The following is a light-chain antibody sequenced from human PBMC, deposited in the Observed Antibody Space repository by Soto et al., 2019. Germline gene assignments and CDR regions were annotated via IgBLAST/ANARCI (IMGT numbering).Light chain of an antibody. CDR1: SSDVGGYNY. V-gene: IGLV2-8*01. CDR3: SSYAGSSNFVV. J-gene: IGLJ2*01. Sequence: QSALTQPPSASGSPGQSVTISCTGTSSDVGGYNYVSWYQQHPGKAPKLMIYDVSKRPSGVPDRFSGSKSGNTASLTVSGLQAEDAADYYCSSYAGSSNFVVFGGGTKLTVL. CDR2: DVS.